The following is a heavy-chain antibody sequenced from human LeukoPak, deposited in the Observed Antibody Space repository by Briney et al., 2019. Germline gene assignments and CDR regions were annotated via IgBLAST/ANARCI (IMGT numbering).Heavy chain of an antibody. CDR1: GYTFTSYY. J-gene: IGHJ4*02. CDR3: ARGNPPYYFNY. CDR2: INPNGGST. V-gene: IGHV1-46*01. Sequence: ASVKVSCKASGYTFTSYYMHWVRQAPGQGLEWMGLINPNGGSTTYAQKFQGRVTMTRDTSTSTVYMNLSSLRSEDTAVYSCARGNPPYYFNYSGQGTLVTVSS. D-gene: IGHD1-14*01.